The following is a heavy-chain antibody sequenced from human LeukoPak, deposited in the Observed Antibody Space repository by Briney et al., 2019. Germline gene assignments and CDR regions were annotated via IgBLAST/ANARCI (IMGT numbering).Heavy chain of an antibody. J-gene: IGHJ4*02. CDR1: GYTFTSYY. CDR3: ARETIAAVDY. V-gene: IGHV1-46*01. Sequence: ASVKVSCKASGYTFTSYYMHWVRQAPGQGLERMGIINPSGGSTSYAQKFQGRVTMTGDTSTSTVYMELSSLRSEDTAVYYCARETIAAVDYWGQGTLVTVSS. CDR2: INPSGGST. D-gene: IGHD6-13*01.